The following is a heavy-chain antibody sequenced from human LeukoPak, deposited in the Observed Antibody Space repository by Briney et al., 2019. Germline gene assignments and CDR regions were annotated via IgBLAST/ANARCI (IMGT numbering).Heavy chain of an antibody. V-gene: IGHV3-53*01. CDR3: ARLTPRTIVTSGYFDC. CDR1: GGSFSDYY. J-gene: IGHJ4*02. CDR2: VYTGGRT. D-gene: IGHD4-23*01. Sequence: PSETLSLTCAVYGGSFSDYYWSWVRQAPGKGLEYISVVYTGGRTYYADSVKGRFTISRDNSKNTLYLQLNSLRAEDTAVYYCARLTPRTIVTSGYFDCWGQGTLVTVSS.